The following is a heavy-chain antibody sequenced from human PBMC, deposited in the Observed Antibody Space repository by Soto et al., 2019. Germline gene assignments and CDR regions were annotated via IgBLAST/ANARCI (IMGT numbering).Heavy chain of an antibody. V-gene: IGHV3-72*01. J-gene: IGHJ6*02. CDR3: AMLGGWSGGSSGMDV. CDR1: GLIFSDYH. D-gene: IGHD6-19*01. CDR2: IRRKANSYTT. Sequence: EVQLVESGGGLVQPGGSLRLSCAASGLIFSDYHMDWVRQAPGKGLEWVGRIRRKANSYTTEYAASVKGRFTISRDDSKNSLYLQRNSLKSEDTAVYYCAMLGGWSGGSSGMDVWGQGTTVTFSS.